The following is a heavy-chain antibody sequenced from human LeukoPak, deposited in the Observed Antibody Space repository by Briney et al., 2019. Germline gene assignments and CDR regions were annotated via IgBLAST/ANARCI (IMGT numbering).Heavy chain of an antibody. CDR2: INYSGST. Sequence: PSETLSLTCTVSGGSISSSRYSWGWIRQPPGKGLEWIGTINYSGSTYYNPSLKSRVTISVYTSKNQFSLRLSSVTAADTAVYYCARVGFGGYSYGYVDFWGQGTLVTVSS. CDR1: GGSISSSRYS. J-gene: IGHJ4*02. D-gene: IGHD5-18*01. V-gene: IGHV4-39*02. CDR3: ARVGFGGYSYGYVDF.